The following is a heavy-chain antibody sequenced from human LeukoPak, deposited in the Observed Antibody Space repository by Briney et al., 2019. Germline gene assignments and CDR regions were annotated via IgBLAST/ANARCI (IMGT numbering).Heavy chain of an antibody. CDR2: INQDGSQK. J-gene: IGHJ4*02. CDR3: ARDTPGWELLTTGTFDY. V-gene: IGHV3-7*01. Sequence: GGSLRLSCAASGFTFSTYWMSWVRQAPGKGLEWVANINQDGSQKYYVDSVEGRFTISRDNAKKSVSLHLNSLRAEDSGLYFCARDTPGWELLTTGTFDYWGPGTLVTVSS. CDR1: GFTFSTYW. D-gene: IGHD3-10*01.